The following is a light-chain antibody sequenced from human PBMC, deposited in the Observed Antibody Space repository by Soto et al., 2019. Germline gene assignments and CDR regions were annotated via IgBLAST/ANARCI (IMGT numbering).Light chain of an antibody. Sequence: DIRMTQSPSTLSASVGDRVTITCRASQSIRSWLAWYQQKPGRAPNLLIHDASTLESGVPSRFSGSGSGTEFTLTISSLQPDDFATYYCQHYNSYSATFGQGTKVDIK. CDR3: QHYNSYSAT. J-gene: IGKJ1*01. V-gene: IGKV1-5*01. CDR1: QSIRSW. CDR2: DAS.